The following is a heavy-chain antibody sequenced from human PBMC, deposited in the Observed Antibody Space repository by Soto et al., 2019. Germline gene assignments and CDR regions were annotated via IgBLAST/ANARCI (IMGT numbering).Heavy chain of an antibody. CDR3: AREGYVVAATTTTIYDSFEYYYGMDV. D-gene: IGHD2-15*01. CDR2: ISYDGSNK. Sequence: QVQLVESGGGVVQPGRSLRLSCAASGFTFSSYAMHWVRQAPGKGLEWVAVISYDGSNKYYADSVKGRFTISRDKSKNTLYLQMNSLRAEDTAVYYCAREGYVVAATTTTIYDSFEYYYGMDVWGQGTTVTVSS. V-gene: IGHV3-30-3*01. J-gene: IGHJ6*02. CDR1: GFTFSSYA.